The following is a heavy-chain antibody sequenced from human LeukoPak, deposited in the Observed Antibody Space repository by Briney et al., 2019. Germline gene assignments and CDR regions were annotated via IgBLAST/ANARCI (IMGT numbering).Heavy chain of an antibody. D-gene: IGHD5-18*01. CDR1: GGSFSGYY. CDR3: ARLKGIRGSDY. Sequence: PSETLSLTCAVYGGSFSGYYWSWIRQPPGKGLEWIGEINHSGSTNYNPSLKSRVTISVDTSKNQFSLKLSSVTAADTAVYYCARLKGIRGSDYWGQGTLVTVSS. V-gene: IGHV4-34*01. J-gene: IGHJ4*02. CDR2: INHSGST.